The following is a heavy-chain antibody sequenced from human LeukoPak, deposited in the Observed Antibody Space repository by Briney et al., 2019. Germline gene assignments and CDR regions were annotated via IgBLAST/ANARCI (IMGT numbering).Heavy chain of an antibody. D-gene: IGHD6-19*01. V-gene: IGHV4-59*01. J-gene: IGHJ4*02. CDR3: ARVLPYSSGWGVDY. CDR1: GXSIRSYY. Sequence: SETLSLTCTVSGXSIRSYYWSWIRQPPGKGQEWIGYIYYSGSTNYNPSLKSRVTISVDTSKNQFSLNLSSVTAADTAVYYCARVLPYSSGWGVDYWGQGTLVTVSS. CDR2: IYYSGST.